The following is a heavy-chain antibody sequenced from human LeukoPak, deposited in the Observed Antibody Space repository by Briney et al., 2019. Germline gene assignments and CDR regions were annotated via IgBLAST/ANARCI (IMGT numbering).Heavy chain of an antibody. D-gene: IGHD3-3*01. V-gene: IGHV3-7*01. CDR1: GFTFGKYW. CDR3: AREDFWSGYPYGMDV. J-gene: IGHJ6*02. Sequence: PGGSLRLSCVASGFTFGKYWMSWVRQAPGKGLEWVANIKLDGSEKNYVDSVKGRFTISRDNTKNSLYLQMNSLRAEDTAVYYCAREDFWSGYPYGMDVWGQGTTVTVSS. CDR2: IKLDGSEK.